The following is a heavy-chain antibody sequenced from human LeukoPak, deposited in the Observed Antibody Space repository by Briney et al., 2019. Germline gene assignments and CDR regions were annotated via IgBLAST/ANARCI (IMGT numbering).Heavy chain of an antibody. V-gene: IGHV4-4*07. CDR3: AGGGIAAAGTGRSDP. CDR2: IYTSGST. J-gene: IGHJ5*02. CDR1: GGSISSYY. Sequence: PSETLPLTCTVSGGSISSYYWSWIRQPAGKGLEWIGRIYTSGSTNYNPSLKSRVTMSVDTSKNQFSLKLSSVTAADTAVYYCAGGGIAAAGTGRSDPWGQGTLVTVSS. D-gene: IGHD6-13*01.